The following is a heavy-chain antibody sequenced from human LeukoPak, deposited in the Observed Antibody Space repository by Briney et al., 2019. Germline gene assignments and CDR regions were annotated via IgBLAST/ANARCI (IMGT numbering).Heavy chain of an antibody. CDR3: ARASGVSGGTPFDY. D-gene: IGHD1-14*01. J-gene: IGHJ4*02. V-gene: IGHV1-69*04. CDR1: GGTFSSYA. Sequence: SVKVSCKASGGTFSSYAISWVRQAPGQGLEWMGRIIPILGIANYAQKFQGRVTITADKSTSTAYMELSSLKSEDTAVYYCARASGVSGGTPFDYWGQGTLVTVSS. CDR2: IIPILGIA.